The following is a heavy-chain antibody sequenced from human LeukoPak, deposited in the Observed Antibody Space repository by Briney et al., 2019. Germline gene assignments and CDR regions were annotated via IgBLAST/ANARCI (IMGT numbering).Heavy chain of an antibody. CDR2: IYYSRST. CDR3: ARYFPPIQAAFDY. J-gene: IGHJ4*02. CDR1: GGSINSGDYY. D-gene: IGHD3-9*01. V-gene: IGHV4-30-4*01. Sequence: PSQTLSLTCTVSGGSINSGDYYWSWIRQPPGKGLEWIGYIYYSRSTYYNPSLKSRVTISLDTSKNQFSLKLSSVTAADTAVYYCARYFPPIQAAFDYWGQGTLVTVSS.